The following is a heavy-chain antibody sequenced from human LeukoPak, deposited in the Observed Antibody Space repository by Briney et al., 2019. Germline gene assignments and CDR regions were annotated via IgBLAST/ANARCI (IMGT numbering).Heavy chain of an antibody. CDR1: GGTISSYA. D-gene: IGHD1-26*01. J-gene: IGHJ4*02. CDR3: ARRALSYSGSYGGFDY. V-gene: IGHV1-69*04. Sequence: SVKVSCKASGGTISSYAISWVRQAPGQGLEWMGRIIPILGIANYAQKFQGRVTITADKSTSTAYMELSSLRSEDTAVYYCARRALSYSGSYGGFDYWGQGTLVTVSS. CDR2: IIPILGIA.